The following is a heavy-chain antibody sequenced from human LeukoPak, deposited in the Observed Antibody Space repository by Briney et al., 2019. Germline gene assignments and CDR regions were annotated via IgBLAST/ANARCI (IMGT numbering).Heavy chain of an antibody. J-gene: IGHJ4*02. V-gene: IGHV3-30*03. CDR1: GFTFMSYG. CDR3: ARVAINDYGDYFDY. Sequence: PGGSLRLSCVGSGFTFMSYGIHWVRQPPGKGLEWVALISWDGTYKFYSDSVRGRFTISRDNSRDTVNLQMNVLRAEDTAVYYCARVAINDYGDYFDYWGQGTLVTVSS. CDR2: ISWDGTYK. D-gene: IGHD4-17*01.